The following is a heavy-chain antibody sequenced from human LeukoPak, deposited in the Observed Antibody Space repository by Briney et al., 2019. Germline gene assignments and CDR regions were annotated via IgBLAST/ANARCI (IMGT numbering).Heavy chain of an antibody. Sequence: GGSLRLSCATSGFTFTNYAMGWVRQPPGKGLEWVSAISGSGGGTFYADSVRGRFTISRDISKNTLYLQMNSLRAEDTAVYYVARATGTVDPFDYWGKGTLVTVS. CDR3: ARATGTVDPFDY. CDR2: ISGSGGGT. D-gene: IGHD1/OR15-1a*01. V-gene: IGHV3-23*01. J-gene: IGHJ4*02. CDR1: GFTFTNYA.